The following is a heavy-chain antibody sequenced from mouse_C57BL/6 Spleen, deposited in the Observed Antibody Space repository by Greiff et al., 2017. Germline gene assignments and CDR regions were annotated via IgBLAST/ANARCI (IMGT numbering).Heavy chain of an antibody. V-gene: IGHV5-17*01. Sequence: EVKLMESGGGLVKPGGSLKLSCAASGFTFSDYGMHWVRQAPEKGLEWVAYISSGSSTIYYADTVKGRFTISRDNAKNTLFLQMTSLRSEDTARYYCARHLHAMDYWGQGTSVTVSS. CDR1: GFTFSDYG. CDR3: ARHLHAMDY. J-gene: IGHJ4*01. CDR2: ISSGSSTI.